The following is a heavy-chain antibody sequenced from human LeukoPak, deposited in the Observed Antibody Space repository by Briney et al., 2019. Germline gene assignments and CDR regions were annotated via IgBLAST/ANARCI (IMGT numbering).Heavy chain of an antibody. CDR3: ARHPGKKYYQYYMDV. V-gene: IGHV4-4*09. CDR1: GDSMSLYY. CDR2: IYSSGST. Sequence: SETLSLTCSVSGDSMSLYYWSWLRQPPGKGLEWIGHIYSSGSTIYNPSLKSRVTISVDTSKNQFSLRLSSVTAADTAVYYCARHPGKKYYQYYMDVWGKGTTVIVSS. J-gene: IGHJ6*03.